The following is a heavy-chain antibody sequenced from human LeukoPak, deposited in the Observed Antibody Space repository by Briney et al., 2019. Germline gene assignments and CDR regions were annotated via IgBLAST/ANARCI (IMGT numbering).Heavy chain of an antibody. D-gene: IGHD3-10*01. Sequence: KASETLSLTCTVSGDSVSNGNYYWSWLRQPPGKALEWIGYIYYTGKTYYNPSLEGRVTILVDTCRNHFSVKLSSVTAADTAVYYCARSQNYYGSGDCWSQGTLVTVSS. CDR1: GDSVSNGNYY. CDR3: ARSQNYYGSGDC. V-gene: IGHV4-61*03. CDR2: IYYTGKT. J-gene: IGHJ4*02.